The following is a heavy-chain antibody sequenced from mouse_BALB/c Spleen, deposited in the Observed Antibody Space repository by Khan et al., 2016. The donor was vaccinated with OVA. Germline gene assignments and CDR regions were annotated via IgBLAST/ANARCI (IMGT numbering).Heavy chain of an antibody. CDR2: TWGDGST. CDR1: GFSLPGYG. D-gene: IGHD2-10*01. Sequence: QVQLQQSGPGLVAPSQSLSITCTVSGFSLPGYGVNWVRQPQGMGLEWLGLTWGDGSTDYNSALKSRLSISKDNSKSQVFLKMHSLQTDDTARYYCARAYYGNYREAMDYWGQGTSVTVSS. CDR3: ARAYYGNYREAMDY. J-gene: IGHJ4*01. V-gene: IGHV2-6-7*01.